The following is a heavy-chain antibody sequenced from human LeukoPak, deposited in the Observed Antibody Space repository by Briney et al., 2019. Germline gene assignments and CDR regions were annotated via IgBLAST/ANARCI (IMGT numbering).Heavy chain of an antibody. Sequence: SETLSLTCAVSGGSISSCGYSWSWIRQPPGKGLEWIGYIYHSGSTYYNPSLKSRVTISVDRSKNQFSLKLSSVTAADTAVYYCARGGDYYDSSGYWPYFDYWGQGTLVTVSS. V-gene: IGHV4-30-2*01. CDR1: GGSISSCGYS. D-gene: IGHD3-22*01. J-gene: IGHJ4*02. CDR3: ARGGDYYDSSGYWPYFDY. CDR2: IYHSGST.